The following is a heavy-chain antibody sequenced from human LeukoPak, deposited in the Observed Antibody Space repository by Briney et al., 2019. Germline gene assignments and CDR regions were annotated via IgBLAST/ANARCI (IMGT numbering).Heavy chain of an antibody. CDR3: ARLLRGWFDP. CDR2: IYYSGST. Sequence: SETLSLTCTVSGGSISSYYWGWIRQPPGKGLEWIGSIYYSGSTYYNPSLKSRVTISVDTSKNQFSLKLSSVTAADTAVYYCARLLRGWFDPWGQGTLVTVSS. J-gene: IGHJ5*02. V-gene: IGHV4-39*01. CDR1: GGSISSYY. D-gene: IGHD3-10*01.